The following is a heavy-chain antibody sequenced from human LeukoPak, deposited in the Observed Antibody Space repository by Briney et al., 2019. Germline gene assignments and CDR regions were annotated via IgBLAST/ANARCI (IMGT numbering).Heavy chain of an antibody. CDR2: IFYSGST. CDR1: GGSISSYY. V-gene: IGHV4-59*01. Sequence: SETLSLTCTVSGGSISSYYWSWIRQPPGKGLEWIGYIFYSGSTNYNPSLKSRVTISVDTSKNQFSLKLSSVTAADTAVYYCARVYYSNTYDYWYFDLWGRGTLVTVSS. CDR3: ARVYYSNTYDYWYFDL. J-gene: IGHJ2*01. D-gene: IGHD6-13*01.